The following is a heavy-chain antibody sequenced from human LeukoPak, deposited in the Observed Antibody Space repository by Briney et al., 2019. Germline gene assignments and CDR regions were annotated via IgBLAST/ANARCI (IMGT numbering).Heavy chain of an antibody. D-gene: IGHD1-26*01. CDR2: IYPGDSDA. CDR1: GYSFTSYW. Sequence: EESLKISCKGSGYSFTSYWIGWVRQMPGKGLKWMGIIYPGDSDARYSPSFQGQVTISADKSISTAYLQWSSLKDSDTAMYYCARRRDLYSGSYYPFDYWGQGTLVTVSS. CDR3: ARRRDLYSGSYYPFDY. J-gene: IGHJ4*02. V-gene: IGHV5-51*01.